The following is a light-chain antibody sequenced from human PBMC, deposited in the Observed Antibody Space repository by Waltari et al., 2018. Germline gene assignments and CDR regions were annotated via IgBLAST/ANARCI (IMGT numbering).Light chain of an antibody. CDR1: QAIRTY. V-gene: IGKV1-27*01. J-gene: IGKJ4*01. CDR3: QKYNSAPRT. Sequence: DIPMTQSPSSLSASVGARVTITCRPRQAIRTYLSWYQQKPGKVPKLLICAASILQGRVAARFSGTGSGKGFSLTISSLQPEDVATYYCQKYNSAPRTFGGGTKVEIK. CDR2: AAS.